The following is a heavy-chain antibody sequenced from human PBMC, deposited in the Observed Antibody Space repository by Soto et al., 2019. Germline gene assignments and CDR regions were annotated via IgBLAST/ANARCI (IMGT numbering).Heavy chain of an antibody. CDR3: VRQDRVVAEGRWFDP. D-gene: IGHD2-15*01. CDR1: GYSISSGYH. Sequence: SETLSLTCTVSGYSISSGYHWAWIRRPPGKGLEWLGSVHYSGNTYYNPSLKSRLTISVDKSKNQFSLNLSSVTAADTAVYYCVRQDRVVAEGRWFDPWGQGTLVTVSS. V-gene: IGHV4-38-2*02. J-gene: IGHJ5*02. CDR2: VHYSGNT.